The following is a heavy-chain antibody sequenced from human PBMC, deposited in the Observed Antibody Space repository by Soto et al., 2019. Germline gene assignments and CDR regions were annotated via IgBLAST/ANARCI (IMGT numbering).Heavy chain of an antibody. Sequence: SQTLSLTCAVYGRSFSGYYWSWIRQPPGKGLEWIGEINHSGSTNYNPSLKSRVTISVDTSKNQFSLKLSSVTAADTAVYYCARGRGSWGWTRDYYYYYGMDVWGQGTTVTVPS. CDR3: ARGRGSWGWTRDYYYYYGMDV. CDR1: GRSFSGYY. V-gene: IGHV4-34*01. D-gene: IGHD3-16*01. J-gene: IGHJ6*02. CDR2: INHSGST.